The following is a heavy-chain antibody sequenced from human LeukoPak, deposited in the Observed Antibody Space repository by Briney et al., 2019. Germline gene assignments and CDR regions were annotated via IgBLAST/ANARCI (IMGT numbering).Heavy chain of an antibody. Sequence: GGTLRLSCAASGFTFSTHGMNWVRQGPGKGLEWVSSISSSSSYIYYADSVKGRFTISRDNAKNSLYLQMNSLRAEDTAVYYCARVVITMIVERGGDAFDIWGRGTMVTVSS. CDR1: GFTFSTHG. D-gene: IGHD3-22*01. CDR3: ARVVITMIVERGGDAFDI. J-gene: IGHJ3*02. V-gene: IGHV3-21*01. CDR2: ISSSSSYI.